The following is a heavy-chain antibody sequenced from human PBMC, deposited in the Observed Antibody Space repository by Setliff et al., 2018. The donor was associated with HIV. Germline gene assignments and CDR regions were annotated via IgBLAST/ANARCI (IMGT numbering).Heavy chain of an antibody. V-gene: IGHV3-15*04. Sequence: PGGSLRLSCAVSGFTFSNAWMSWARQAPGKGLEWVGHIERKANGGTTDYAAPVKGRFTISRDDSTDTLYLQMKSLKTEDTALYYCTRDRPVTLSRDVLYYSDRWGQGTLVTVS. CDR2: IERKANGGTT. D-gene: IGHD3-22*01. CDR3: TRDRPVTLSRDVLYYSDR. J-gene: IGHJ4*02. CDR1: GFTFSNAW.